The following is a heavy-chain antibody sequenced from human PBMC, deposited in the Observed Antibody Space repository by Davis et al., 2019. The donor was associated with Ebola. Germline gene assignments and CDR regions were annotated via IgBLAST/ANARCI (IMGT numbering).Heavy chain of an antibody. CDR1: GFTFSSYA. J-gene: IGHJ3*02. Sequence: PGGSLRLSCAASGFTFSSYAMSWVRQAPGKGLEWVSAISGSGGSTYYADSVKGRFTISRDNSKNTLYLQMNSLRAEDTAVYYCARDITIFGVVIQSAFDIWGQGTMVTVSS. V-gene: IGHV3-23*01. CDR2: ISGSGGST. CDR3: ARDITIFGVVIQSAFDI. D-gene: IGHD3-3*01.